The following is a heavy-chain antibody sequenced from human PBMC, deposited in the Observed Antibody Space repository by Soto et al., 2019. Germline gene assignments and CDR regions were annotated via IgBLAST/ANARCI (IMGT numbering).Heavy chain of an antibody. CDR1: GYTFTSYD. D-gene: IGHD2-15*01. V-gene: IGHV1-8*01. Sequence: ASVKVSCKASGYTFTSYDINWVRQATGQGLEWMGWMNPNSGNTGYAQKFQGRVTMTRNTSISTAYMELSSLRSEDTAVYYCARAGYCSGGSCYEDYYYYMDVWGQGTTVTVSS. J-gene: IGHJ6*03. CDR3: ARAGYCSGGSCYEDYYYYMDV. CDR2: MNPNSGNT.